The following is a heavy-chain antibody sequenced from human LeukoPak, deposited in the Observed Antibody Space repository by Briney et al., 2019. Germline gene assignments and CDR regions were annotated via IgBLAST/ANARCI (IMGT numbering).Heavy chain of an antibody. CDR1: AFTFSNYW. J-gene: IGHJ4*02. CDR2: RNEGGSEI. CDR3: ARDRVYSTFDY. Sequence: GGCLRLSCAAPAFTFSNYWMSWVRQAPGKGLGWVGNRNEGGSEIDYVNSVNGLFTNTRDNAKNSLYLQMNTQKVDETSVYYCARDRVYSTFDYWGQGALVTVSS. D-gene: IGHD6-13*01. V-gene: IGHV3-7*01.